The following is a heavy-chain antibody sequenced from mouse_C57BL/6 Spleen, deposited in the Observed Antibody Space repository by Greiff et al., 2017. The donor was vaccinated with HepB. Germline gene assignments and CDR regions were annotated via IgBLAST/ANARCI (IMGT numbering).Heavy chain of an antibody. Sequence: VQLQQSGPELVKPGASVKLSCKASGYTFTSYDINWVKQRPGQGLEWIGWIYPRDGSTKYNEKFKGKATLTVDTSSSTAYMELHSLTSEDSAVYFGARDGTTVVNWYFDVWGTGTTVTVSS. CDR3: ARDGTTVVNWYFDV. J-gene: IGHJ1*03. D-gene: IGHD1-1*01. CDR1: GYTFTSYD. CDR2: IYPRDGST. V-gene: IGHV1-85*01.